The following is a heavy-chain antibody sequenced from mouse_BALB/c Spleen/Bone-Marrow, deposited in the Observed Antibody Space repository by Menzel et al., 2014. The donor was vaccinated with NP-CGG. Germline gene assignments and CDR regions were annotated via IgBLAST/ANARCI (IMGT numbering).Heavy chain of an antibody. CDR2: IRLKSNNYAA. CDR3: TGSDY. CDR1: GFTFSNYW. D-gene: IGHD1-1*01. J-gene: IGHJ2*01. V-gene: IGHV6-6*02. Sequence: EVQLQQSGGGLVQPGGSMKLSCVASGFTFSNYWMNWVRQSPEKGLEWVAEIRLKSNNYAAHYAESVKGRFTISRDDSKSSVYLQMNNLRAEDTGIYYCTGSDYWGQGTTLTVSS.